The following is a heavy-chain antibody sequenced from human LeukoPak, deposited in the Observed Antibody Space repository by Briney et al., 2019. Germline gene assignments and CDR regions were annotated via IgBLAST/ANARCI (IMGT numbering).Heavy chain of an antibody. CDR1: GDSISSHH. D-gene: IGHD6-19*01. V-gene: IGHV4-59*11. Sequence: PSETLSLTCTVSGDSISSHHWIWIRQPPGKGLEWIGYTYDIGSTNYNPSLMSRVTMSVDTSKNQFSLTLRYLTAADTAVYYCARGSGWLPDYWGQGTLVSVSS. J-gene: IGHJ4*02. CDR3: ARGSGWLPDY. CDR2: TYDIGST.